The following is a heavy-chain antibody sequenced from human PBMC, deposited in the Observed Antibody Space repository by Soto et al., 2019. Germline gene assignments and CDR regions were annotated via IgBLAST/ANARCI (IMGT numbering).Heavy chain of an antibody. V-gene: IGHV3-21*01. D-gene: IGHD4-17*01. CDR2: ISSSSSYI. Sequence: PGGSLRLSCAASGFTFSSHSMNWVRQAPGKGLEWVSSISSSSSYIYYADSVKGRFTISRDSAKNSLYLQMNSLRAEDTAVYYCAREVPDYGDAFDIWGQGTMVTVSS. J-gene: IGHJ3*02. CDR1: GFTFSSHS. CDR3: AREVPDYGDAFDI.